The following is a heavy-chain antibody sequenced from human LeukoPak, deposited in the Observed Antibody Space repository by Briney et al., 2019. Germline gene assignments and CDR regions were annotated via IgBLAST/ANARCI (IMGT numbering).Heavy chain of an antibody. V-gene: IGHV3-9*01. CDR1: GFTFDDYA. CDR2: ISWNSGSI. D-gene: IGHD3-22*01. J-gene: IGHJ4*02. Sequence: SLRLSCAASGFTFDDYAMHWVRQAPGKGLEWVSGISWNSGSIGYADSVKGRFTISRDNAKNSLYLQMNSLRAEDTALYYCAKGWYYYDSSGTPYFDYWGQGTLVTVSS. CDR3: AKGWYYYDSSGTPYFDY.